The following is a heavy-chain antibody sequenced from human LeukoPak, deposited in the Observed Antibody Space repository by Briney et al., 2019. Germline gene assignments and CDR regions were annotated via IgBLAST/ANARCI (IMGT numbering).Heavy chain of an antibody. J-gene: IGHJ3*02. CDR1: GGTFSSYA. D-gene: IGHD2-2*02. Sequence: ASVKVSCKASGGTFSSYAISWVRQAPGQGLEWMGGIIPIFGTANYAQKFQGRVTITTDESTSTAYMELSSLRSEDTAVYYCASSRYCSSTSCYIIKVEHAFDIWGQGTMVTVSS. CDR3: ASSRYCSSTSCYIIKVEHAFDI. V-gene: IGHV1-69*05. CDR2: IIPIFGTA.